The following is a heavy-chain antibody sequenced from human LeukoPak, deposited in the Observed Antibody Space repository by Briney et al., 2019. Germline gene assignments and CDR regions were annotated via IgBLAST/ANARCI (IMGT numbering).Heavy chain of an antibody. D-gene: IGHD2-15*01. V-gene: IGHV5-51*01. CDR1: GYSFTSYW. CDR3: ARPYCSGGSCYGGYFDY. CDR2: IYPSDSDT. Sequence: GESLKISCNGSGYSFTSYWIGWVRQMPGKGLEWMGIIYPSDSDTRYSPSFQGQVTISADKSISTAYLQWSSLKASDTAMYYCARPYCSGGSCYGGYFDYWGQGTLVTVSS. J-gene: IGHJ4*02.